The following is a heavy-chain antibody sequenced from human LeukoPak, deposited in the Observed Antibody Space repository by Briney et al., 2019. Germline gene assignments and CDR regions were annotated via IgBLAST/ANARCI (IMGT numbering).Heavy chain of an antibody. V-gene: IGHV3-21*01. CDR1: GFTFSSYS. CDR2: ISSSSSYI. D-gene: IGHD6-13*01. Sequence: GRSLRLSCAASGFTFSSYSMNWVRQAPGKGLEWVSSISSSSSYIYYADSVKGRFTISRDNAKNSLYLQMSSLRAEDTAVYYCARLDYSSSWGLDYWGQGTLVTVSS. CDR3: ARLDYSSSWGLDY. J-gene: IGHJ4*02.